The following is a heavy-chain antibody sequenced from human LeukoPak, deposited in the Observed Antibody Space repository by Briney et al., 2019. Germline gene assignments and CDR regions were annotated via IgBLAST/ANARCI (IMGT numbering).Heavy chain of an antibody. CDR3: ARGVGLTQGGTFDY. CDR2: IYHSGST. J-gene: IGHJ4*02. Sequence: PSETLSLTCTVSGYSISSGFYWGWIRQPPAKGLEWIGSIYHSGSTDYNSSLKSRVTISVDTSKNQLSLKLSSVTAADTAVYYCARGVGLTQGGTFDYWGQGTLVTVSS. V-gene: IGHV4-38-2*02. CDR1: GYSISSGFY. D-gene: IGHD1-1*01.